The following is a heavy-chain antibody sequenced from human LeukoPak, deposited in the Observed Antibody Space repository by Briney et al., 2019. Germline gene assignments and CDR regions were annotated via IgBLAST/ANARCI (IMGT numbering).Heavy chain of an antibody. J-gene: IGHJ4*02. CDR3: AKFPHDYGDRGAPYYFDY. V-gene: IGHV3-23*01. Sequence: PGGSLRLSCAASGFTFSSYAMSWVRQAPGKGLEWVSAISGSGGSTYYADSVKGRFTISRDNSKNTLYLQMNSLRAEDTAVYYCAKFPHDYGDRGAPYYFDYWGQGTLVTVSS. CDR1: GFTFSSYA. CDR2: ISGSGGST. D-gene: IGHD4-17*01.